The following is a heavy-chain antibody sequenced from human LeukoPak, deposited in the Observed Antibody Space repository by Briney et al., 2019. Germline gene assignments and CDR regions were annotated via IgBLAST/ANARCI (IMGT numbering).Heavy chain of an antibody. CDR1: GYTFTSHY. D-gene: IGHD5-24*01. J-gene: IGHJ4*02. V-gene: IGHV1-46*01. CDR2: INPSGGST. CDR3: ARDKTRGLQFDY. Sequence: ASVKVSCKASGYTFTSHYMHWVRQAPGQGLEWMGIINPSGGSTSYAQKFQGRVTMTRDTSISTAYMELSRLRSDDTAVYYCARDKTRGLQFDYWGQGTLVTVSS.